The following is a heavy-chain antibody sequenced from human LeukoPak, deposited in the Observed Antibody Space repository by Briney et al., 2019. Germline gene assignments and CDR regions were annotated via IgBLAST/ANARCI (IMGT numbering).Heavy chain of an antibody. CDR2: ISYDGSNK. CDR1: GFTSSSYA. CDR3: ARTPPGGSGWYYFDY. Sequence: GRSLRLSCAASGFTSSSYAMHWVRQAPGKGLEWVAVISYDGSNKYYADSVKGRFTISRDNSKNTLYLQMNSLRAEDTAVYYCARTPPGGSGWYYFDYWGQGTLVTVSS. J-gene: IGHJ4*02. D-gene: IGHD6-19*01. V-gene: IGHV3-30*04.